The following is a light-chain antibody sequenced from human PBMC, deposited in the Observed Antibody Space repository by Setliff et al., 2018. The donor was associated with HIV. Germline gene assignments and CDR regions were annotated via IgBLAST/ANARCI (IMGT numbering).Light chain of an antibody. V-gene: IGLV2-14*01. Sequence: QSALTQPASVSGSPGQSITISCTGTSSDVDGYKYVSWYQQHPGRAPKLIIYEVSNRPSGVSNRFSGSKSGNTASLTISGLQAEDEADYYCSSYTSSSTLVFGGGTQLTVL. CDR3: SSYTSSSTLV. CDR1: SSDVDGYKY. J-gene: IGLJ3*02. CDR2: EVS.